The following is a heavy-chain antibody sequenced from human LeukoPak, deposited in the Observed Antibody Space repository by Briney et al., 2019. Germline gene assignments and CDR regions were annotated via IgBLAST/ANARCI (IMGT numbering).Heavy chain of an antibody. CDR2: IYHSGST. Sequence: PSQTLSLTCAVSGGSISSGGYSWSWIRQPPGKGLEWIGYIYHSGSTYYNPSLKSRVTISVDRSKNQFSLKLSSVTAADTAVYYCARTTVHDAFDIWGQGTMVTVSS. D-gene: IGHD4-17*01. J-gene: IGHJ3*02. CDR1: GGSISSGGYS. V-gene: IGHV4-30-2*01. CDR3: ARTTVHDAFDI.